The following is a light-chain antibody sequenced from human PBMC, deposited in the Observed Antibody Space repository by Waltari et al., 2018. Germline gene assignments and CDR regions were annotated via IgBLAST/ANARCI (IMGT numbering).Light chain of an antibody. Sequence: DAVMTQSPLSLPVTLGQPASISCRSSQSLVSRDGNTYLSWFQQRPGQAPRRLIYTVSNRDSGVPDRFSGSGSGTDFTLKISRVEGEDVGVYYCRQATYWPWTFGQGTKVEIK. CDR2: TVS. J-gene: IGKJ1*01. CDR1: QSLVSRDGNTY. CDR3: RQATYWPWT. V-gene: IGKV2-30*01.